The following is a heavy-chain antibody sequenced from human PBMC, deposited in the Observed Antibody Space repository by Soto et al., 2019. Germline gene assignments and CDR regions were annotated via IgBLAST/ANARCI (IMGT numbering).Heavy chain of an antibody. J-gene: IGHJ4*02. CDR1: GFTFSNYA. D-gene: IGHD2-2*01. CDR3: ARGFCGSSTCSRGYFDY. CDR2: ISGNGVGT. Sequence: GGSLRLSCAASGFTFSNYAMTWVRQAPGQGLEWVSAISGNGVGTYYADSVKGRFTISRGNSENTVYLQMSSLGAVDTALYYCARGFCGSSTCSRGYFDYWGQGTLVTVSS. V-gene: IGHV3-23*01.